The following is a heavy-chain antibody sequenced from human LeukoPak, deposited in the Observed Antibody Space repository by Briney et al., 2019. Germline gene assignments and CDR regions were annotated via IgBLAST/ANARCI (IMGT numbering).Heavy chain of an antibody. Sequence: SVKVSCKSSGGTFSSYAIIWVRQAPGQGLEWMGRIIPILGIANYAQKFQGRVTITADKSTSTAYMELSSLRSEDTAVYYCARDLIAGAGPEGNWGQGTLVTVSS. CDR1: GGTFSSYA. CDR3: ARDLIAGAGPEGN. D-gene: IGHD6-13*01. CDR2: IIPILGIA. J-gene: IGHJ4*02. V-gene: IGHV1-69*04.